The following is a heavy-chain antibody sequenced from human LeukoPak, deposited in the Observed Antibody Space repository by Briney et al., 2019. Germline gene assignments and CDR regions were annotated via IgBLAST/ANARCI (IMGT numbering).Heavy chain of an antibody. J-gene: IGHJ4*02. CDR1: GGSISSGGYY. CDR3: ARGRQYDSSGYYSRTYYFDY. Sequence: SETLSLTCTVSGGSISSGGYYWSWIRQHPGKGLEWIGYIYYSGSTYYNPSLKSRVTISVDTSKNQFYLKLSSVTAADTAVYYCARGRQYDSSGYYSRTYYFDYWGQGTLVTVSS. V-gene: IGHV4-31*03. D-gene: IGHD3-22*01. CDR2: IYYSGST.